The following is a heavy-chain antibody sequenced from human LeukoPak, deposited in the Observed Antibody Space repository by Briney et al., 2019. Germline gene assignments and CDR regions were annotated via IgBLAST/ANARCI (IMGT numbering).Heavy chain of an antibody. CDR2: IYHSGST. Sequence: PSETLSLTCAVSGYSISSGYYWGWIRQPPGKGLEWIGSIYHSGSTYYNPSLKSRVTISVDTSKNQFSLKLSSVTAADTAVYYCARHDGYVDYIDYWGQGTLVTVSS. D-gene: IGHD5-12*01. CDR1: GYSISSGYY. J-gene: IGHJ4*02. CDR3: ARHDGYVDYIDY. V-gene: IGHV4-38-2*01.